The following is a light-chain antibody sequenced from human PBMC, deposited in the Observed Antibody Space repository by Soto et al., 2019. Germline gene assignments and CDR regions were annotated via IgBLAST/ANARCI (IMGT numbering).Light chain of an antibody. V-gene: IGKV1-39*01. J-gene: IGKJ4*01. CDR1: QSISTF. CDR3: QQGSFTLT. Sequence: DIQMTESPSSLSSSVGDGGTITSRASQSISTFLNWYQQRPGKAPELLIYAASNLQSGVPSRFSGSGSGTDFTLTISCLQSEDFATYYCQQGSFTLTFGGGTKVDIK. CDR2: AAS.